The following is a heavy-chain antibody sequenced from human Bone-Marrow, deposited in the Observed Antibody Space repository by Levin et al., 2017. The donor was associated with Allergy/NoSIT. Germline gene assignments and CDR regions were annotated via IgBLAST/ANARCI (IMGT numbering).Heavy chain of an antibody. J-gene: IGHJ4*02. CDR3: ARAGMITYGGSQFDY. V-gene: IGHV4-38-2*01. D-gene: IGHD3-16*01. Sequence: SETLSLTCVVSGYSISSGYNWGWIRQSPGKGLGWIGSIYHSGSTYYNPSLKSRVIISVDTSKNQFSLKLTSVTAADTAVYYCARAGMITYGGSQFDYWGQGTLVTVSS. CDR1: GYSISSGYN. CDR2: IYHSGST.